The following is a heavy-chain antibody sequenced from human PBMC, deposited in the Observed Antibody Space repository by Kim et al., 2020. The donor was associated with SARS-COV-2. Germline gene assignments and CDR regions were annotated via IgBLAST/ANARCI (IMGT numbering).Heavy chain of an antibody. D-gene: IGHD3-22*01. CDR1: GGSISSYY. V-gene: IGHV4-4*07. CDR3: AREGYDSSGYLYYFDY. Sequence: SETLSLTCTVSGGSISSYYWSWIRQPAGKGLEWIGRIYTSGSTNYNPSLKSRVTMSVDTSKNQFSLKLSSVTAADTAVYYCAREGYDSSGYLYYFDYWGQGTLVTVSS. J-gene: IGHJ4*02. CDR2: IYTSGST.